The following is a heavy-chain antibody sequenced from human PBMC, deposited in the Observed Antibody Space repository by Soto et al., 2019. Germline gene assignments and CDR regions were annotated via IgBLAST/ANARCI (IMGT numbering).Heavy chain of an antibody. Sequence: GGSLRLSCAASGFTFSSYGMHWVRQAPGKGLEWVAVISYDGSNKYYADSVKGRFTISRDNSKNTLYLQMNSLRAEDTAVYYCAKEGRITIFGVVRYYYYYMDVWGKGTTVTVSS. CDR1: GFTFSSYG. J-gene: IGHJ6*03. CDR2: ISYDGSNK. V-gene: IGHV3-30*18. D-gene: IGHD3-3*01. CDR3: AKEGRITIFGVVRYYYYYMDV.